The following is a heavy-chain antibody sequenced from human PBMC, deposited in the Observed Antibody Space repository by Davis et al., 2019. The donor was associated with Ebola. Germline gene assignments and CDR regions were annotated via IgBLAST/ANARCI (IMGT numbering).Heavy chain of an antibody. V-gene: IGHV3-33*01. Sequence: GESLKISCAASGFTFSSYAMHWVRQAPGKGLEWVAVIWYDGSNKYYADSVKGRFTISRDNSKNMLYLQMNSLRAEDTAVYYCARPQYSSSWSPDYFDYWGQGTLVTVSS. CDR2: IWYDGSNK. D-gene: IGHD6-13*01. CDR1: GFTFSSYA. J-gene: IGHJ4*02. CDR3: ARPQYSSSWSPDYFDY.